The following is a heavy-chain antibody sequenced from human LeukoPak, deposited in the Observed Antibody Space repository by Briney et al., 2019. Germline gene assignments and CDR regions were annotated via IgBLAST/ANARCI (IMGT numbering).Heavy chain of an antibody. CDR1: GFTFNNYW. CDR3: ASLYGIDV. Sequence: AGGSLRLSCAASGFTFNNYWMTWVRQAPGKGLEWVANIKKDGSEKYYVDSVKGRFTISRDNAKNLAFLQMNSLRAEDTAVYYCASLYGIDVWSQGSTVTVSS. V-gene: IGHV3-7*01. CDR2: IKKDGSEK. J-gene: IGHJ6*02.